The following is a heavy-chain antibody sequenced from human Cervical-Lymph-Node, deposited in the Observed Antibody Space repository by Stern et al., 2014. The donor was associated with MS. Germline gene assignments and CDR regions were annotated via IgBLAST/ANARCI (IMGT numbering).Heavy chain of an antibody. V-gene: IGHV3-53*01. CDR1: GFTVSNNY. J-gene: IGHJ3*02. Sequence: EDQLVESGGGLIQPGGSLRLSCAAPGFTVSNNYMSWVRQAPGKGLEWVSLIYTDDRTYYAGYVNGRFTISRDSSKNKLFLQMNSLRAEDTAVYYCARAIFGVNTAAMAPDAFDTWGQGTMVTVSS. CDR3: ARAIFGVNTAAMAPDAFDT. CDR2: IYTDDRT. D-gene: IGHD3-3*01.